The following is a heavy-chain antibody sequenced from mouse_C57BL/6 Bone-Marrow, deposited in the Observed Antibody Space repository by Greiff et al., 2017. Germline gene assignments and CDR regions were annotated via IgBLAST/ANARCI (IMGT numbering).Heavy chain of an antibody. CDR1: GFSFNTYA. CDR3: VSTVVATGNWYFDV. D-gene: IGHD1-1*01. CDR2: IRSKSNNYAT. Sequence: EVKVVESGGGLVQPKGSLKLSCAASGFSFNTYAMNWVRQAPGKGLEWVARIRSKSNNYATYYADSVKDRFTISRDDSESMLYLQMNNLKTEDTAMYYCVSTVVATGNWYFDVWGTGTTVTVSS. V-gene: IGHV10-1*01. J-gene: IGHJ1*03.